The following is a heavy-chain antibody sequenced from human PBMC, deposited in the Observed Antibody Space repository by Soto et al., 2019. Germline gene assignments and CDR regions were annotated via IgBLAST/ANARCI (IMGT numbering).Heavy chain of an antibody. Sequence: EVQLVESGGGLVQPGGSLRLSCAASGFTFSSYWMHWVRQAPGKGQVWVSRINSDGSRISYADSVKGRFTISRDDAKNTVYLQMHSLRAEDTAVYYWIRASPLDGPFDYWGQGTLVTVSS. CDR2: INSDGSRI. J-gene: IGHJ4*02. V-gene: IGHV3-74*01. CDR1: GFTFSSYW. CDR3: IRASPLDGPFDY. D-gene: IGHD4-17*01.